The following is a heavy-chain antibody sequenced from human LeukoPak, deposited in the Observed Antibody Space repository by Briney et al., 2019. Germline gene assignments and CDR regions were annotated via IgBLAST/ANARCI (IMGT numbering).Heavy chain of an antibody. CDR2: IGTSNSPI. CDR1: GFTFSWYS. Sequence: GGSLRLSCVASGFTFSWYSMNWVRQAPGKGLEWLSYIGTSNSPIYHADSVKGRFTVSRDNAKNSLYLQMNSLRDEDTAVYYCARDDGSGWNIDYWGQGTLVTVSS. J-gene: IGHJ4*02. CDR3: ARDDGSGWNIDY. D-gene: IGHD6-19*01. V-gene: IGHV3-48*02.